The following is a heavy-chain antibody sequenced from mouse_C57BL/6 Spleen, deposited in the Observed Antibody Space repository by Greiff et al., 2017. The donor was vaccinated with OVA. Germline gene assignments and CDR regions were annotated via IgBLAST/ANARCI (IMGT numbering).Heavy chain of an antibody. D-gene: IGHD4-1*01. CDR2: IDPSDSYT. V-gene: IGHV1-69*01. CDR3: AKTGTGLWYFDV. Sequence: QVQLQQSGAELVMPGASVKLSCKASGYTFTSYWMHWVKQRHGQGLEWIGEIDPSDSYTNYNQKFKGKSTLTVDKSSRPAYMQLSSLTSEDSAVYYCAKTGTGLWYFDVWGTGTTVTVSS. J-gene: IGHJ1*03. CDR1: GYTFTSYW.